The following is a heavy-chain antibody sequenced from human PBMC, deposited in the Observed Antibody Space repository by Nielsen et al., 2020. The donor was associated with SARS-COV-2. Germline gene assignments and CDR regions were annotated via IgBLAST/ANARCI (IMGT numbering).Heavy chain of an antibody. D-gene: IGHD3-16*02. V-gene: IGHV3-33*01. Sequence: WIRQPPGKGLEWVAVIWYDGSNKYYADSVKGRFTISRDNAKNSLYLQMNSLRAEDTAVYYCASHYDYVWGSYPLDYWGQGTLVTVSS. CDR3: ASHYDYVWGSYPLDY. CDR2: IWYDGSNK. J-gene: IGHJ4*02.